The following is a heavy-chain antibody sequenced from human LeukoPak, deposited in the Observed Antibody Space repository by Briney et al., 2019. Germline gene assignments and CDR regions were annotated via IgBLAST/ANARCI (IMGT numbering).Heavy chain of an antibody. D-gene: IGHD2-2*01. CDR2: INHSGST. CDR3: ARSRYCSSTSCYQRTTPHNWFDP. V-gene: IGHV4-34*01. J-gene: IGHJ5*02. CDR1: GGSFSGYY. Sequence: PSETLSLTCAVYGGSFSGYYWSWIRQPPGKGLEWIGEINHSGSTNYNPSLKSRVTISVDTSKNQFSLKLSSVTAADTAVYYCARSRYCSSTSCYQRTTPHNWFDPWGQGTLVTVSA.